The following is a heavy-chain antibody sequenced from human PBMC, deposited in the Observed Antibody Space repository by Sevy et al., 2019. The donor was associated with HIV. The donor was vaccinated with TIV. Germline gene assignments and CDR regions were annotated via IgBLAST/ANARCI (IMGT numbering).Heavy chain of an antibody. CDR1: GFTFSSFG. CDR2: ISYDGSNQ. V-gene: IGHV3-30*18. J-gene: IGHJ4*02. CDR3: AKVRGVGASSRYFDY. D-gene: IGHD1-26*01. Sequence: GGSLRLSCAASGFTFSSFGMHWVRQAPGKGLEWVAVISYDGSNQYYADSMKGRSTISIDNSTNRLSLQMNSLRTEDTAMYYCAKVRGVGASSRYFDYWGQGTPVTVSS.